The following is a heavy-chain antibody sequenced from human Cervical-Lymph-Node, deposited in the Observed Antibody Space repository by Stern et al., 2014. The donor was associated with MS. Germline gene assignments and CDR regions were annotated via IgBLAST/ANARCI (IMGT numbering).Heavy chain of an antibody. D-gene: IGHD3-22*01. CDR1: GGTFSSYT. Sequence: VQLVESGAEVKKPGSSVKVSCKASGGTFSSYTISWVRQAPGQGLEWMGGIIPLFGTANYAQKFLGRVTITADESTSTAYMELSRLRSEDTAVYYCAREFNYDSSGYYFYYWGRGTLVTVSS. CDR3: AREFNYDSSGYYFYY. CDR2: IIPLFGTA. V-gene: IGHV1-69*01. J-gene: IGHJ4*02.